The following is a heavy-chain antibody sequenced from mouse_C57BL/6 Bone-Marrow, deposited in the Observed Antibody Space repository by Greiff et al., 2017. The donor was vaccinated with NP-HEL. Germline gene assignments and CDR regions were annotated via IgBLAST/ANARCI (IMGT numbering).Heavy chain of an antibody. CDR2: IRNKANNHAT. CDR1: GFTFSDAW. V-gene: IGHV6-6*01. CDR3: TRDYYDYDDPFYAMDY. Sequence: EVQLQESGGGLVQPGGSMKLSCAASGFTFSDAWMDWVRQSPEKGLVWVAEIRNKANNHATYYAESVKGRFTISRDDSKSSVYLQMNSLRAEDTGIYYCTRDYYDYDDPFYAMDYWGQGTSVTVSS. J-gene: IGHJ4*01. D-gene: IGHD2-4*01.